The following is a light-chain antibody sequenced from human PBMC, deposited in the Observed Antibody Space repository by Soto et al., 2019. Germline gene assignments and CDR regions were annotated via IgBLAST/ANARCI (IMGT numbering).Light chain of an antibody. CDR1: QSVLYSSNNKNY. V-gene: IGKV4-1*01. Sequence: VIIPSPAYLDGSLGERATINCKSSQSVLYSSNNKNYLAWYQQKPGQPPKLLIYWASTRESGVPDRFSGSGSGTDFTLTISSLQAEDVAVYYCQQYYSTPPSFGGGTKVDIK. CDR3: QQYYSTPPS. J-gene: IGKJ4*01. CDR2: WAS.